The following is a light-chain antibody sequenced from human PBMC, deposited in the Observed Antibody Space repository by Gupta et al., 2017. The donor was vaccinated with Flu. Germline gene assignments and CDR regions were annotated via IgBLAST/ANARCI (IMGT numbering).Light chain of an antibody. CDR3: QSFDRSLSGVI. J-gene: IGLJ2*01. V-gene: IGLV1-40*01. CDR2: GDN. Sequence: QSVLTQPPSVSGAPGQRVIISCTGSSSNIGAGYSLHWYRQLPGTAPKLVISGDNTRPSGVPDRFSGSRSGISASLAITGLQAEDEADYFCQSFDRSLSGVIFGGGTKLTVL. CDR1: SSNIGAGYS.